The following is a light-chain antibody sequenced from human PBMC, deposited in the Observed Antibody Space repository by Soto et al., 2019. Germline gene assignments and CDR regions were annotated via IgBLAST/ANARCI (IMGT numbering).Light chain of an antibody. CDR3: QQLRSYPST. J-gene: IGKJ4*01. V-gene: IGKV1-39*01. Sequence: DIQMTQSPSSLSASVGDRVTITCRASQSISSYLNWYQQKPGKAPKVLIYAASTLQSGVPSRFSGSGFGTDFTLTISSLQAEDFASYYCQQLRSYPSTFGGGTKVDIK. CDR1: QSISSY. CDR2: AAS.